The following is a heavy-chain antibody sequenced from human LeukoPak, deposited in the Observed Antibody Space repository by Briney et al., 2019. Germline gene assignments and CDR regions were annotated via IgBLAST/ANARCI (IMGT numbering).Heavy chain of an antibody. CDR3: AALGVVPAAMMGGYYYYYMDV. J-gene: IGHJ6*03. V-gene: IGHV1-2*02. CDR1: GYTFTGYY. D-gene: IGHD2-2*01. CDR2: INPNSGGT. Sequence: ASVKVSCKASGYTFTGYYMHWVRQAPGQGLEWMGWINPNSGGTNYAQKFQGRVTMTRDTSISTASMELSRLRSDDTAVYYCAALGVVPAAMMGGYYYYYMDVWGKGTTVTVSS.